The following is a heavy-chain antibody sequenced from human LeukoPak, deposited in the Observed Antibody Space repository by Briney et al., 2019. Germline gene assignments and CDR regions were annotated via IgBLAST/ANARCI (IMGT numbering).Heavy chain of an antibody. D-gene: IGHD6-19*01. CDR2: IYTSGST. CDR1: GGSISSDY. J-gene: IGHJ6*03. Sequence: SETLSLTCTVSGGSISSDYWSWIRQPAGKGLEWIGRIYTSGSTNYNPSLKRRVTISVDKSKNQFSLKLSSVTAADTAVYYCARGGLLYSSGWGTTLGRYYYYMDVWGKGTTVTVSS. V-gene: IGHV4-4*07. CDR3: ARGGLLYSSGWGTTLGRYYYYMDV.